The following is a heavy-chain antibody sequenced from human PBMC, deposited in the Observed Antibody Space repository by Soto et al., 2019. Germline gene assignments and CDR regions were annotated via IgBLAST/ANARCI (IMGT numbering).Heavy chain of an antibody. Sequence: PSETLSLTCTVSGGSISSYYWSWIRQPPGKGLEWIGYIYYSGSTNYNPSLKSRVTISVDTSKNQFSLKLSSVTAADTAVVYCGGGGDIAAAGPYFDYWGQGTLVT. CDR3: GGGGDIAAAGPYFDY. D-gene: IGHD6-13*01. V-gene: IGHV4-59*01. CDR2: IYYSGST. J-gene: IGHJ4*02. CDR1: GGSISSYY.